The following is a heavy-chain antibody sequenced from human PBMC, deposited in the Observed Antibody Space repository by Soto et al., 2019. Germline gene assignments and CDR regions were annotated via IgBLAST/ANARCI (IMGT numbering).Heavy chain of an antibody. V-gene: IGHV1-3*01. Sequence: ASVKASCKASGYTFTSYAMHCVRQAPEQRLEWMGWINAGNGNTKYSQKFQGRVTITRDTSASTAYMELSSLRSEDTAVYYCARDSLPGWFGPKALPFDYWGQGTLVTVSS. CDR3: ARDSLPGWFGPKALPFDY. D-gene: IGHD3-10*01. CDR1: GYTFTSYA. CDR2: INAGNGNT. J-gene: IGHJ4*02.